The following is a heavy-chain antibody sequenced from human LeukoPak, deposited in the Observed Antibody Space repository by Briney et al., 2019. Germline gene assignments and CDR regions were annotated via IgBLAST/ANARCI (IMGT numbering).Heavy chain of an antibody. Sequence: SVKVSCKASGGTFSSYAISWARQAPGQGLEWMGGIIPIFGTATYAQKFQGRVTITADESTSTAYMELSSLRAEDTAVYYCAKSRLDSSGWYELYYWGQGTLVTVSS. V-gene: IGHV1-69*01. CDR2: IIPIFGTA. CDR1: GGTFSSYA. CDR3: AKSRLDSSGWYELYY. J-gene: IGHJ4*02. D-gene: IGHD6-19*01.